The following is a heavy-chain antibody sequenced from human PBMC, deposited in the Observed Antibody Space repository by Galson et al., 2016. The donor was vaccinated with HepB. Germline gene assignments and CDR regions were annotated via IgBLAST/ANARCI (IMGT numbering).Heavy chain of an antibody. J-gene: IGHJ6*02. CDR2: IIPIFDTA. D-gene: IGHD6-13*01. Sequence: SVKVSCKASGGTFSNSAISWVRQAPGQGLEWMGGIIPIFDTANYAQKFQGRVTITADKSTSTAYMELTSLRSEDTAVYYCARILAAGGRYYYYGMDVWGQGTTVTVSS. CDR3: ARILAAGGRYYYYGMDV. CDR1: GGTFSNSA. V-gene: IGHV1-69*06.